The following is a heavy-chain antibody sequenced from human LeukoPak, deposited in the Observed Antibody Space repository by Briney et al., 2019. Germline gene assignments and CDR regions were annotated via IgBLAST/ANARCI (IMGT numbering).Heavy chain of an antibody. CDR1: GFTFSSYS. CDR2: ISSSSSYI. CDR3: AREGGGAVAGLDY. V-gene: IGHV3-21*01. J-gene: IGHJ4*02. D-gene: IGHD6-19*01. Sequence: GGSLRLSCAASGFTFSSYSMNWVRQAPGKGLEWVSSISSSSSYIHYADSVKGRFTISRDNAKNSLYLQMNSLRAEDTAVYYCAREGGGAVAGLDYWGQGTLVTVSS.